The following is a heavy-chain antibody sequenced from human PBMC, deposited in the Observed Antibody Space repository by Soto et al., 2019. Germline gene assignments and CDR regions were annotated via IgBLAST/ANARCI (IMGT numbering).Heavy chain of an antibody. CDR3: ARGLNFYSAGAFDI. J-gene: IGHJ3*02. CDR1: GYSFTSYD. Sequence: GASVKVYCKAAGYSFTSYDINWVRQATGQGLEWMGWMNPNSGNTGYAQKFQGRVTMTRNTSISTAYMELSSLRSEDTAVYYCARGLNFYSAGAFDIWGQGTMVTVPS. D-gene: IGHD3-3*01. CDR2: MNPNSGNT. V-gene: IGHV1-8*01.